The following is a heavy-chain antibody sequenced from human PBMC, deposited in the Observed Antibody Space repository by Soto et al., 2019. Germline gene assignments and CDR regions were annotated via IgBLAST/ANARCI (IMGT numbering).Heavy chain of an antibody. CDR1: GFTFSSYS. CDR2: ISSSSSTI. V-gene: IGHV3-48*02. CDR3: ARDQSSGWHPTPSYGMDV. Sequence: EVQLVESGGGLVQPGGSLRLSCAASGFTFSSYSMNWVRQAPGKGLEWVSYISSSSSTIYYADSVKGRFTISRDNAKNSLYLQMNSLRDEDTAVYYCARDQSSGWHPTPSYGMDVWGQGTTVTVSS. D-gene: IGHD6-19*01. J-gene: IGHJ6*02.